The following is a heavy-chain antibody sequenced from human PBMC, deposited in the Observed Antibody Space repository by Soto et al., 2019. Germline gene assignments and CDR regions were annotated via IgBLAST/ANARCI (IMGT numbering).Heavy chain of an antibody. V-gene: IGHV3-7*05. CDR3: VRDQTYSGSRATDV. CDR1: GFTFATYW. Sequence: EVQLVESGGGLVQPGGSLRLSCAASGFTFATYWMSWVRQAPGKGLEWVASINQDGSGKYYLDSVKGRFTISRDNAMNALYLQIDGLRAEDTAVYYCVRDQTYSGSRATDVWGQGTTVTVAS. D-gene: IGHD2-21*01. CDR2: INQDGSGK. J-gene: IGHJ6*02.